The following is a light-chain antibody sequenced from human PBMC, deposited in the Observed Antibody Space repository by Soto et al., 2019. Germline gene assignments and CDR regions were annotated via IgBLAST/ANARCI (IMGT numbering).Light chain of an antibody. CDR2: GAS. CDR1: QSVSSN. J-gene: IGKJ5*01. CDR3: QQYNNWPPGIT. Sequence: EIMMTQSPAPLSVSSGGKTTPSRRGRQSVSSNLAWYQQKPGQAPRLLIYGASTRATGIPARFSGSGSGTEFTLTISSLQSEDFAVYYCQQYNNWPPGITFGQGTRLEIK. V-gene: IGKV3D-15*01.